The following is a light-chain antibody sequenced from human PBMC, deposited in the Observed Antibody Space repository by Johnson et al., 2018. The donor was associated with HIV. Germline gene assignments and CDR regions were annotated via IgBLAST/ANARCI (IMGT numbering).Light chain of an antibody. CDR1: SSNIGNNY. Sequence: QPVLTQPPSMSAAPGQRVTISCYGSSSNIGNNYVSWYQQVPGAAPKLLIYDNNRRPSGIPDRFSGSKSGTSATLGITGLQTGDEADYYCGAWDSSLSAYVFGTGTKVTVL. CDR3: GAWDSSLSAYV. CDR2: DNN. V-gene: IGLV1-51*01. J-gene: IGLJ1*01.